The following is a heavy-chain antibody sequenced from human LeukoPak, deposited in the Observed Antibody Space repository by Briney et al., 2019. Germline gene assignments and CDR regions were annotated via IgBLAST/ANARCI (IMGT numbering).Heavy chain of an antibody. V-gene: IGHV4-31*03. Sequence: PSETLSLTCTVSGGSISSGGFYWSWIRQPPGKGLEWIGYMYHSGGTYYNPSLKSRVTISVDTSKNQFSLKLSSVTAADTAVYYCANTPNDSSDVFDIWGQGTMVTVSS. J-gene: IGHJ3*02. CDR1: GGSISSGGFY. CDR2: MYHSGGT. CDR3: ANTPNDSSDVFDI. D-gene: IGHD3-22*01.